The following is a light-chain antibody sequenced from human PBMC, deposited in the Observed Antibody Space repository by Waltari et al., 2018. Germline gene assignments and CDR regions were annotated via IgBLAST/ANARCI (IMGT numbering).Light chain of an antibody. J-gene: IGKJ1*01. CDR2: WAS. CDR1: QNLLYTAKNKAS. CDR3: QKYYSIPWT. V-gene: IGKV4-1*01. Sequence: DLVMTQSPDSLAVSLGERAPLNCKSPQNLLYTAKNKASVAWYQQKPGQPPKLLIYWASTRQSGVPDRFGGSGAGTDFTLTISSLQAEDVALYDCQKYYSIPWTFGQGTKVEIK.